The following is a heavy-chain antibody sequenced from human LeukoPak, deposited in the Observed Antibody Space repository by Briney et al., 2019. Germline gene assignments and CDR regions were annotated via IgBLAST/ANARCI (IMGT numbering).Heavy chain of an antibody. CDR2: MFYSGST. CDR1: GDSITGSSYY. J-gene: IGHJ4*02. V-gene: IGHV4-39*01. CDR3: ARHYYDSTGYYYFDY. D-gene: IGHD3-22*01. Sequence: PSETLSLTCTVSGDSITGSSYYWGWIRQPPGKGLEWIGSMFYSGSTHSNPSLKSRVTISVDTSKNQFSLKLSSVTAADTAVYYCARHYYDSTGYYYFDYWGQGTLVTVSS.